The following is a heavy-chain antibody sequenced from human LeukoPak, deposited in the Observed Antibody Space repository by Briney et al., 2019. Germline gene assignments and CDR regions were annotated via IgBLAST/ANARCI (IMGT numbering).Heavy chain of an antibody. CDR3: TTDPLRRPGGV. Sequence: GGSLRLSCAASGFTFSNARMSWVRQAPGKGLEWVGRIKSKTDGGTTDYAAPVKGRFTISRDDSKSTLYLQMNSLKTEDTAVYYCTTDPLRRPGGVWGQGTTVTVSS. CDR1: GFTFSNAR. D-gene: IGHD4-17*01. CDR2: IKSKTDGGTT. J-gene: IGHJ6*02. V-gene: IGHV3-15*01.